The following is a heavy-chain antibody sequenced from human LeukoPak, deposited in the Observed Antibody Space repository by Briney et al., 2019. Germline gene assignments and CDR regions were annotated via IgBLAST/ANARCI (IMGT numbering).Heavy chain of an antibody. J-gene: IGHJ3*02. Sequence: PGGSLRLSCAASGFTFSSYAMSWVRQAPGKGLEWVSAISGSGGSTYYADSVKGRFTISRDNSKNTLYLQMNSLRAEDTAVYYCASSPRLVKGAFDIWGQGTMVTVSS. CDR3: ASSPRLVKGAFDI. D-gene: IGHD3-9*01. CDR1: GFTFSSYA. V-gene: IGHV3-23*01. CDR2: ISGSGGST.